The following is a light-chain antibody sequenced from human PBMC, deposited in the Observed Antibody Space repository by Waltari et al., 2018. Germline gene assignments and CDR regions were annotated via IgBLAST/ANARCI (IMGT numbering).Light chain of an antibody. CDR3: QQYNSYST. CDR2: KAS. V-gene: IGKV1-5*03. J-gene: IGKJ1*01. CDR1: QSVSQW. Sequence: DIQMTQSPSTLSASVGDRVTITCRASQSVSQWLAWYQQKPGKAPKLLIYKASNLETGVPSRFSGRGAGTEFTLTISSLQPDDFATYYCQQYNSYSTFGQGTKVEIK.